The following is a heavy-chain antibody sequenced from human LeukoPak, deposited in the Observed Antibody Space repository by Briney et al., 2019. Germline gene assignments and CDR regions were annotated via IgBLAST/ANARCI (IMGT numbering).Heavy chain of an antibody. D-gene: IGHD2-15*01. Sequence: GGSLRLSCAAPGFTLSSYAMSWVRQAPGKGLEWVSAISGSGGNTYYADSVKGRFTISRDNSQNTLYLQMNSLRAEDTAVYYCAQQRSEVVVAATNYWGQGTLVTVSS. CDR2: ISGSGGNT. CDR1: GFTLSSYA. V-gene: IGHV3-23*01. CDR3: AQQRSEVVVAATNY. J-gene: IGHJ4*02.